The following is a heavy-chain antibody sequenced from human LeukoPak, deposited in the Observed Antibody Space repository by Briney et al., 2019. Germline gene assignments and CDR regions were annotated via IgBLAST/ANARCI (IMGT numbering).Heavy chain of an antibody. D-gene: IGHD6-25*01. V-gene: IGHV4-34*01. J-gene: IGHJ6*03. CDR2: INHSGST. Sequence: SETLSLTCAVYGGSFSGYYWSWIRQPPGKGLEWIGEINHSGSTNYNPSLKSRVTISVDTSKNQFSLKLSSVTAADTAVYYCARDNAATPFHLDYYMDVWGKGTTVTVSS. CDR3: ARDNAATPFHLDYYMDV. CDR1: GGSFSGYY.